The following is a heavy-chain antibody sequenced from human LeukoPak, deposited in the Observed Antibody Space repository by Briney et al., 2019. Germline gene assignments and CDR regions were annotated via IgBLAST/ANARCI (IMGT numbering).Heavy chain of an antibody. Sequence: ESGPALVRPTQTLTLTCTFSGFSLSTSGMSVNWIRQPPGKALEWLARIDWDDDKYYSTSLKTRLTISKDTSKNQVVLTLTNMDHVDTATYYCARIRYYYDSSGYSSTYYFDYWGQGTLVTVSS. CDR1: GFSLSTSGMS. D-gene: IGHD3-22*01. J-gene: IGHJ4*02. V-gene: IGHV2-70*11. CDR2: IDWDDDK. CDR3: ARIRYYYDSSGYSSTYYFDY.